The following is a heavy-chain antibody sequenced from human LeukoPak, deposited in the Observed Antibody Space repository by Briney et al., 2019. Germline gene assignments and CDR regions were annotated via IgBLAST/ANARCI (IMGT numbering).Heavy chain of an antibody. CDR2: INPSGGST. CDR1: GYTFTSYA. V-gene: IGHV1-46*01. Sequence: ASVKVSCKASGYTFTSYAMNWVRQAPGQGLECMGIINPSGGSTSYAQKFQGRVTMTRDMSTSTVYMELSSLRSEDTAVYYCARGGVGATTYVWFDPWGQGTLVTVSS. CDR3: ARGGVGATTYVWFDP. J-gene: IGHJ5*02. D-gene: IGHD1-26*01.